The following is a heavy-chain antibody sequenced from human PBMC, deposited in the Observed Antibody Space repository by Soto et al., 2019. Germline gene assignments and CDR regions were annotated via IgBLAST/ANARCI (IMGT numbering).Heavy chain of an antibody. CDR2: VYHSGST. D-gene: IGHD6-6*01. Sequence: XETLSLTWSVSGCSMRNYSWNWIRQPPGRGLEWIGYVYHSGSTNYNPSLKSRVSMSVDVSRNHFSLTLHSVTAADTAVYFCTSSYSTSSSPDHWGQGTLVTVSS. CDR3: TSSYSTSSSPDH. V-gene: IGHV4-59*01. CDR1: GCSMRNYS. J-gene: IGHJ4*02.